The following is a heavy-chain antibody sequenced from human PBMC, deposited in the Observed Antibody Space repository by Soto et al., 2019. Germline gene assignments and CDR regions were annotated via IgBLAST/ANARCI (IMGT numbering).Heavy chain of an antibody. Sequence: SETLSLTCTVSGYSINSDDYWGWIRQPPGKGLEWIGYIFYSGTTYYNPSLKSRVTISVDTSKNQFSLKLTSMTAADTAVYYCARDSPPYSHYYYGMDVWGQGTTVTVSS. J-gene: IGHJ6*02. CDR2: IFYSGTT. CDR3: ARDSPPYSHYYYGMDV. CDR1: GYSINSDDY. D-gene: IGHD4-4*01. V-gene: IGHV4-38-2*02.